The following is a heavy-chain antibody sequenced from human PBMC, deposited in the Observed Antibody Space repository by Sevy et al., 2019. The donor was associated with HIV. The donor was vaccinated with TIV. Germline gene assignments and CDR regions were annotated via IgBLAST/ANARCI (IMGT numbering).Heavy chain of an antibody. J-gene: IGHJ6*02. Sequence: GGSLRLSCAVSGVTFSDYAMSWVRQAPGKGLEWVSLISGFGDKTYYADSVRGRFTISRDNSKNTLHLQMNSLRAEDTAVYYCAKAGGINWFYYYYGMDVWGQGTTVTVSS. CDR2: ISGFGDKT. CDR1: GVTFSDYA. V-gene: IGHV3-23*01. D-gene: IGHD1-1*01. CDR3: AKAGGINWFYYYYGMDV.